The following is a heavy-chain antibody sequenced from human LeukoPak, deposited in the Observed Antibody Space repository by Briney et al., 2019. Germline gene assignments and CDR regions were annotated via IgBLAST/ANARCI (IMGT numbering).Heavy chain of an antibody. Sequence: PSETLSLTCAVSGGSISSGGYYWSWIRQPPGKGLEWIGEINHSGSTNYNPSLKSRVTISVDTSKNQFSLKLSSVTAADTAVYYCARGGPRYSMVRGTSFDPWGQGTLVTVSS. J-gene: IGHJ5*02. V-gene: IGHV4-34*01. D-gene: IGHD3-10*01. CDR3: ARGGPRYSMVRGTSFDP. CDR1: GGSISSGGYY. CDR2: INHSGST.